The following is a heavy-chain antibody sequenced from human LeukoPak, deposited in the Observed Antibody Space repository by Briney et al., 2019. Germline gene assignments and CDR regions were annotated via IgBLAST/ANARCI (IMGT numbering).Heavy chain of an antibody. CDR2: IYSDNT. Sequence: GGSLRLSCTVSGFTVSSNSMSWVRQAPGKGLEWVSFIYSDNTHYPDSVKGRFTISRDNSKNTLYLQMNSLRAEDTAIYSCARPRLEYCSGGSCFDAFDIWGQGTMVTVSS. D-gene: IGHD2-15*01. V-gene: IGHV3-53*01. CDR1: GFTVSSNS. J-gene: IGHJ3*02. CDR3: ARPRLEYCSGGSCFDAFDI.